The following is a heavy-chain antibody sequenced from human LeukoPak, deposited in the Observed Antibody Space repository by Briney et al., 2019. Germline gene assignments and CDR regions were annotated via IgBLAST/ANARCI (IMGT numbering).Heavy chain of an antibody. CDR2: IVVGSGNT. J-gene: IGHJ5*02. V-gene: IGHV1-58*02. CDR3: AADRYCSSTSCASGWFDP. CDR1: GFIFSTSA. Sequence: SVKVSCKASGFIFSTSAMQWVRQARGQRLEWIGWIVVGSGNTNSAQKFQERVTITRDMSTSTAYMELSSLRAEDTAVYYCAADRYCSSTSCASGWFDPWGQGTLVTVSS. D-gene: IGHD2-2*01.